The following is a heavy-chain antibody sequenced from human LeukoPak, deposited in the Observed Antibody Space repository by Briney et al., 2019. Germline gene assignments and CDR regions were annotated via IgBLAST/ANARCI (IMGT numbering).Heavy chain of an antibody. V-gene: IGHV3-33*01. J-gene: IGHJ4*02. Sequence: PGRSLRLSCAASGFTFSSYGMHWVRQAPGKGLEWVAVIWYDGSNKYYADSVKGRFTISRDNSKNTLYLQMNSLRAEDTAVYYCARDMGYDSSGSFDYWGQGTLVTVSS. D-gene: IGHD3-22*01. CDR1: GFTFSSYG. CDR2: IWYDGSNK. CDR3: ARDMGYDSSGSFDY.